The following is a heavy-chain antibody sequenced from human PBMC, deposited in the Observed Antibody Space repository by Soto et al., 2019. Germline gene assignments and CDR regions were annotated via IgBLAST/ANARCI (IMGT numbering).Heavy chain of an antibody. CDR3: ARYMITFGGVIVRGAFDI. D-gene: IGHD3-16*02. J-gene: IGHJ3*02. Sequence: ASVKVSCKASGYTFTSYDINWVRQATGQGLEWMGWMNPNSGNTGYAQKFQGRVTMTRNTSISTAYMELSSLRSEDTAVYYCARYMITFGGVIVRGAFDIWGQGTMVTVSS. V-gene: IGHV1-8*01. CDR1: GYTFTSYD. CDR2: MNPNSGNT.